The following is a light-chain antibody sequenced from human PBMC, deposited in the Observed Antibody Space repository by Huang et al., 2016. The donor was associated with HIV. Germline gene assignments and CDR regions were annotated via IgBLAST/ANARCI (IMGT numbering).Light chain of an antibody. V-gene: IGKV1-39*01. CDR1: QTISTF. CDR2: AAS. Sequence: DIQMTQSPSSLSASVGDRISITCRASQTISTFLNWYQQQPGKAPKLLIYAASNLQSGVSSRFSGTGAGTHFTLPVTGLQPDDFATYFCQQTSSVPFTFGGGTRVE. J-gene: IGKJ4*01. CDR3: QQTSSVPFT.